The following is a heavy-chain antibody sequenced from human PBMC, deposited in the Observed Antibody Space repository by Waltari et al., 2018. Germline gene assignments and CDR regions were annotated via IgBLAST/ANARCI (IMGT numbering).Heavy chain of an antibody. CDR1: GYTLTELS. Sequence: QVQLVQSGAEVKKPGASVKVSRKVSGYTLTELSMPWVRQSPGKGREWMGGFDPEDGETIYAQKFQGRVPMTEDTSTDAAYMERSSLRSEDTAVYYCATDGISGSYPRFDYWGQGTLVTVSS. J-gene: IGHJ4*02. CDR3: ATDGISGSYPRFDY. V-gene: IGHV1-24*01. D-gene: IGHD1-26*01. CDR2: FDPEDGET.